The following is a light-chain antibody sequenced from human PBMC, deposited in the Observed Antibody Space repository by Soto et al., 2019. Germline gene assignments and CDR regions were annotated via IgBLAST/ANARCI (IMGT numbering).Light chain of an antibody. CDR3: QQYHSYSLP. CDR2: KAS. V-gene: IGKV1-5*03. J-gene: IGKJ4*01. Sequence: DIQMTQSPSTLSASVGDRVTITCRASQSISSWLAWYQQKPGKAPKLLIYKASTLEAGVPSRFIGSGSGTEFTLTISSLQPDDFATYYCQQYHSYSLPFGGGTKVDIK. CDR1: QSISSW.